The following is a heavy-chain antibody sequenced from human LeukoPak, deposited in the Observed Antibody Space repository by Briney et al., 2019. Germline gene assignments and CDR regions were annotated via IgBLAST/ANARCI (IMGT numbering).Heavy chain of an antibody. V-gene: IGHV4-31*11. CDR1: GGSFSGYY. CDR3: ARGPYSSGWYVDY. CDR2: IYYSGST. Sequence: SETLSLTCAVYGGSFSGYYWSWIRQHPGKGLEWIGYIYYSGSTYYNPSLKSRVTISVDTSKNQFSLKLSSVTAADTAVYYCARGPYSSGWYVDYWGQGTLVTVSS. D-gene: IGHD6-19*01. J-gene: IGHJ4*02.